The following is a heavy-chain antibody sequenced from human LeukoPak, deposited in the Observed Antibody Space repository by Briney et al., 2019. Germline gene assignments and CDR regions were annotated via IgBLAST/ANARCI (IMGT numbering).Heavy chain of an antibody. V-gene: IGHV3-21*01. CDR3: ASRGPVYYYDSSGLD. J-gene: IGHJ4*02. CDR1: GFTFSSYS. Sequence: GGSLRLSCAASGFTFSSYSMNWVRQAPGKGLEWVSSISSSSSYIYYADSVKGRFIISRDNAKNSLYLQMNSLRAEDTAVYYCASRGPVYYYDSSGLDWGQGTLVTVSS. D-gene: IGHD3-22*01. CDR2: ISSSSSYI.